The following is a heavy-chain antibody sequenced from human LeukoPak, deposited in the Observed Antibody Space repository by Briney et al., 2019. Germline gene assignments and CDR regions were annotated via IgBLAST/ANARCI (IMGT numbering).Heavy chain of an antibody. CDR2: IIPIFGIA. Sequence: ASVKVSCKASGGTFSSYAISWVRQAPGQGLEWMGGIIPIFGIANYAQKFQGRVTITADKSTSTAYMELSSLRSEDTAVYYCARGGAVEMATITVFDYWGQGTLVTVSS. CDR3: ARGGAVEMATITVFDY. J-gene: IGHJ4*02. D-gene: IGHD5-24*01. CDR1: GGTFSSYA. V-gene: IGHV1-69*10.